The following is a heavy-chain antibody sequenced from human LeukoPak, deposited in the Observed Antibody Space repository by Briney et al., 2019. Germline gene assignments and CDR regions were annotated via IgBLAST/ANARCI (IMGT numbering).Heavy chain of an antibody. V-gene: IGHV3-20*04. CDR3: ARDVSWGTSYFDY. CDR2: INWNGGST. CDR1: GFTFDDHG. D-gene: IGHD1-1*01. Sequence: GGSLSLSCIASGFTFDDHGMSWVRQAPGKGLEWVSNINWNGGSTGYVDSVKGRFTISRDNGKNSLYLQMNNLGVEDTAFYYCARDVSWGTSYFDYWGQGILVTVSS. J-gene: IGHJ4*02.